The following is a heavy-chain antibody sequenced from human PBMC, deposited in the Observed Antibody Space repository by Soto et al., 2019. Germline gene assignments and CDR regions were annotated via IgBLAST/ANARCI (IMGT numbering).Heavy chain of an antibody. CDR1: GFTFSSYE. J-gene: IGHJ6*03. Sequence: GGSLRLSCAASGFTFSSYEMNWVRQAPGKGLEWVSYISSSGSTIYYADSVKGRFTISRDNAKNSLYLQMNSLRAEDTAVYYCARESLSDPYYYMDVWGKGTTVTVSS. CDR2: ISSSGSTI. CDR3: ARESLSDPYYYMDV. V-gene: IGHV3-48*03.